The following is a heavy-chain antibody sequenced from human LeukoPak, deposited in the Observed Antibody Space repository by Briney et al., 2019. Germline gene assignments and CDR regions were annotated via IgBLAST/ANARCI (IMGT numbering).Heavy chain of an antibody. CDR1: GFIFSNYA. Sequence: PGGSLRLPCAASGFIFSNYAMSWVRQAPGKGLEWVSTISGSDGSTYYADSVKGRFTISRDNSKNTLYLQMNSLRVDDTAVYYCAKLRSGGPVAATNYWGQGTLLTVSS. CDR2: ISGSDGST. V-gene: IGHV3-23*01. J-gene: IGHJ4*02. CDR3: AKLRSGGPVAATNY. D-gene: IGHD2-15*01.